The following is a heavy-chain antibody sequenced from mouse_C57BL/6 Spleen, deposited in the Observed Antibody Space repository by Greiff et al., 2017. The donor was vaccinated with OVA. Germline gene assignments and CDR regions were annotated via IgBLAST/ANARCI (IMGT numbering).Heavy chain of an antibody. CDR2: IDPETGGT. V-gene: IGHV1-15*01. J-gene: IGHJ2*01. D-gene: IGHD1-1*01. Sequence: VQLQQSGAELVRPGASVTLSCKASGYTFTDYEMHWVKQTPVHGLEWIGAIDPETGGTAYNQKFKGKAILTADKSSSTAYMELRSLTSEDAAVDYCRGSREGTLYFDYWGQGTTLTVSS. CDR3: RGSREGTLYFDY. CDR1: GYTFTDYE.